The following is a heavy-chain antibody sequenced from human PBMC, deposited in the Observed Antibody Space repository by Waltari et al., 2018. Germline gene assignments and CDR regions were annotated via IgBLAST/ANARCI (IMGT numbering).Heavy chain of an antibody. Sequence: EVQLVESGGGLVQPGGSLRLYCDASGFTLSNYWMSWVRQAPGKGPEWVANIMTDGREEYYVDSVRGRFTISRDNAKNSLYLQMNSLRPEDTAVYYCVRDQWFAFDIWGQGTMVTVSS. CDR2: IMTDGREE. CDR3: VRDQWFAFDI. CDR1: GFTLSNYW. V-gene: IGHV3-7*01. D-gene: IGHD3-22*01. J-gene: IGHJ3*02.